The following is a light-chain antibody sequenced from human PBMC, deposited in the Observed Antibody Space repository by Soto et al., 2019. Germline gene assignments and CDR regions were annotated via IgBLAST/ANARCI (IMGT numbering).Light chain of an antibody. V-gene: IGKV1-6*01. CDR1: QGIRND. CDR3: QQYDNLPLT. J-gene: IGKJ4*01. CDR2: GAS. Sequence: IQMTQSPSSLSASVGDRVTITCRASQGIRNDLGWYQQKSGRAPKLLIFGASTLQSGVPSRFSGSGSGTDFTLTISSLQPEDIATYYCQQYDNLPLTFGGGTKVDIK.